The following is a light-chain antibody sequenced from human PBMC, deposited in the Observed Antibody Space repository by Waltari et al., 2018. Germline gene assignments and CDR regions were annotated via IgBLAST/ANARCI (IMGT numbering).Light chain of an antibody. CDR1: SSDVGGYNS. Sequence: QPALTQPASVSGPPGQSITIPCTGTSSDVGGYNSASWYQQHPGKAPNLMIYDVSNRPSGVSNRFSGSKSGNTASLTISGLQAEDEADYYCSSYTSSSTFFGGGTKLTVL. V-gene: IGLV2-14*03. J-gene: IGLJ2*01. CDR3: SSYTSSSTF. CDR2: DVS.